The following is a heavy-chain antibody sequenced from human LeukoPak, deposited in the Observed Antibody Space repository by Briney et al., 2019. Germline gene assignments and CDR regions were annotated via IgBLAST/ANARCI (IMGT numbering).Heavy chain of an antibody. CDR3: ARAGPYDAFDI. CDR1: GFTLSSYS. V-gene: IGHV3-53*04. CDR2: IYSGGST. J-gene: IGHJ3*02. D-gene: IGHD1-14*01. Sequence: PGGSLRLSCAASGFTLSSYSMSWVRQAPGKGLEWVLVIYSGGSTYYADSVKGRFTISRHISKNTLYLQMNSLRAEDTAVYYCARAGPYDAFDIWGQGTMVTVSS.